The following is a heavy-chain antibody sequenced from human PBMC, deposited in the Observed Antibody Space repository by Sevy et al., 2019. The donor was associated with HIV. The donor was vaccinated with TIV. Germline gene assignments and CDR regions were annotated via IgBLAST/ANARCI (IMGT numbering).Heavy chain of an antibody. D-gene: IGHD3-3*01. CDR3: AKSWSGLPQYYYYGMDV. V-gene: IGHV3-43*01. CDR1: GFTFDDYT. CDR2: ISWDGGST. Sequence: GGSLRLSCAASGFTFDDYTMHWVRQAPGKGLEWVSLISWDGGSTYYADSVKGRFTISRDNSKNSLYLQMNSLRTEETALYYCAKSWSGLPQYYYYGMDVWGQGTTVTVSS. J-gene: IGHJ6*02.